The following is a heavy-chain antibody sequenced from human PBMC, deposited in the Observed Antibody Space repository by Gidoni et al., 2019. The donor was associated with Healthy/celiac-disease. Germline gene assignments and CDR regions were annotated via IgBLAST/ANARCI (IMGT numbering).Heavy chain of an antibody. V-gene: IGHV1-69*02. D-gene: IGHD5-18*01. J-gene: IGHJ4*02. CDR2: IIPNLGRA. CDR3: ARPVGGYSYGYAGY. Sequence: QVQLVQSGAAVTHPGSSVKVSCKASVVTFSSHTTSWVRQAPGQGLEWMGRIIPNLGRANYAKKFQGRGTITAEKSTRTAYMELSSLRSEDTAVYYCARPVGGYSYGYAGYWGQGTLVTVSS. CDR1: VVTFSSHT.